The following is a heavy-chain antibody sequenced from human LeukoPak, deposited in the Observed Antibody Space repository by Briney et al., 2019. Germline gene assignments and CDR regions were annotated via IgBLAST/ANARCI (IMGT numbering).Heavy chain of an antibody. CDR3: ARGGSFGGLAFDP. V-gene: IGHV1-46*02. Sequence: ASVKVSCKASGGTFNSYAISWVRQAPGQGLEWMGIINPSDGSTTYAQKFQGRVTMTRDMSTRTVYMELSSLRSEDTAVYYCARGGSFGGLAFDPWGQGTLVTVSS. CDR2: INPSDGST. CDR1: GGTFNSYA. D-gene: IGHD1-26*01. J-gene: IGHJ5*02.